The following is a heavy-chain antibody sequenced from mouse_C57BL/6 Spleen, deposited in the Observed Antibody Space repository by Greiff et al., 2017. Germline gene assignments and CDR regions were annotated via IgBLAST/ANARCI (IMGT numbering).Heavy chain of an antibody. CDR1: GYTFTDYY. D-gene: IGHD1-2*01. Sequence: VQLQQSGPELVKPGASVKISCKASGYTFTDYYMNWVKQSHGKSLEWIGDINPNNGGTSYNQKFKGKATLTVDKSSSTAYMELRSLTSEDSAVYYCARGYYGPFAYWGQGTLVTVSA. V-gene: IGHV1-26*01. CDR3: ARGYYGPFAY. CDR2: INPNNGGT. J-gene: IGHJ3*01.